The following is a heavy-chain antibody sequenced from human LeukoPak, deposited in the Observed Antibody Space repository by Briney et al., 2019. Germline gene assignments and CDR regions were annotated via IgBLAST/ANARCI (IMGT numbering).Heavy chain of an antibody. CDR2: IYYSGST. J-gene: IGHJ5*02. V-gene: IGHV4-39*01. D-gene: IGHD2-2*01. CDR3: ARGYQLLWGGWFDP. Sequence: WVRQPPGKGLEWIGSIYYSGSTYYNPSLKSRVTISVDTSKNQFSLKLSSVIAADTAVYYCARGYQLLWGGWFDPWGQGTLVTVSS.